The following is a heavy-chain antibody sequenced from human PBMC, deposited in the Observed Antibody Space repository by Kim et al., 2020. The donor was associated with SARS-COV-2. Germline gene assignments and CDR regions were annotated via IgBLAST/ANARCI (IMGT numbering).Heavy chain of an antibody. CDR2: IIPIFGTA. V-gene: IGHV1-69*13. Sequence: SVKVSCKASGGTFSSYAISWVRQAPGQGLEWMGGIIPIFGTANYAQKFQGRVTITADESTSTAYMELSSLRSEDTAVYYCARVGNYYDSSGYYPIFLDYWGQGPRVTVSS. CDR3: ARVGNYYDSSGYYPIFLDY. CDR1: GGTFSSYA. J-gene: IGHJ4*02. D-gene: IGHD3-22*01.